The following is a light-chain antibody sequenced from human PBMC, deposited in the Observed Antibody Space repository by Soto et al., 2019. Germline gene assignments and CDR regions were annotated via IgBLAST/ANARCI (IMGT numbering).Light chain of an antibody. Sequence: SSALTQPPSVSVAPGQSARITCGGNNIRTKSVHWYQQKPGQAPVLVVCDDSDRPSGPPERFSGSNSGNTATLTISRVEAGDEADYFCQVWDSGSEHYVFGAGTKVTVL. CDR1: NIRTKS. J-gene: IGLJ1*01. CDR2: DDS. V-gene: IGLV3-21*02. CDR3: QVWDSGSEHYV.